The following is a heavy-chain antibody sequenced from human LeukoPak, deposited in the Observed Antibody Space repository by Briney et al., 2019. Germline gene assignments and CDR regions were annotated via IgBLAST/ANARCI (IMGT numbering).Heavy chain of an antibody. Sequence: ASVKVSCKASGYTFTSYYMHLVRQAPGQGLEWMGIINPSGGSTSYAQKFQGRVTMTRDTSTSTVYMELSSLRSEDTAVYYCARDHFRTTVTTNFDYWGQGTLVTVSS. CDR1: GYTFTSYY. CDR2: INPSGGST. CDR3: ARDHFRTTVTTNFDY. D-gene: IGHD4-17*01. V-gene: IGHV1-46*01. J-gene: IGHJ4*02.